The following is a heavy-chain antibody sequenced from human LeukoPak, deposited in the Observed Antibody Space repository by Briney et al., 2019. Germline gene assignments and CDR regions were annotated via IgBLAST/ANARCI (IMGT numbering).Heavy chain of an antibody. V-gene: IGHV4-59*01. D-gene: IGHD3-22*01. J-gene: IGHJ5*02. Sequence: PSETLSLTCTVSGGSISSYYWSWIRQPPGKGLEWRGYIYYSGSTNYNPPLKSRVPISVDTSKNQFSLKVPSVTAADTAVYYCARGSGYYDGNWFDPWGQGTLVTVSS. CDR2: IYYSGST. CDR1: GGSISSYY. CDR3: ARGSGYYDGNWFDP.